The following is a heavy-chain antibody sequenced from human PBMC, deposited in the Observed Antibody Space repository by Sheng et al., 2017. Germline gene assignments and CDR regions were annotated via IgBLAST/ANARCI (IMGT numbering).Heavy chain of an antibody. J-gene: IGHJ4*02. Sequence: EVQLVESGGGLAQPGESLRLSCAASGFTFSNFAMTWVRQSPGKGLEWVSSIGYGGSTYYADSVKGRFSISRDNSKNTLYLQLNSLRAEDTAIYYCAKYTSDMSRHFDCWGQGTLVFVSS. CDR1: GFTFSNFA. CDR2: SIGYGGST. D-gene: IGHD6-25*01. V-gene: IGHV3-23*04. CDR3: AKYTSDMSRHFDC.